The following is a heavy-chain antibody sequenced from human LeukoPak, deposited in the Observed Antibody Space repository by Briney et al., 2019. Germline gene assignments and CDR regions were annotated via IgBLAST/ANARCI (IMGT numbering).Heavy chain of an antibody. J-gene: IGHJ3*02. CDR2: ISGSGGST. V-gene: IGHV3-23*01. Sequence: QPGGSLRLFCAASGFTFSSYAMSWVRQAPGKGLEWVSAISGSGGSTYYADSVKGRFTISRDNAKNSLYLQMNSLRAEDTALYYCARDRAYYYGSGYAFDIWGQGTMVSVSS. CDR1: GFTFSSYA. CDR3: ARDRAYYYGSGYAFDI. D-gene: IGHD3-10*01.